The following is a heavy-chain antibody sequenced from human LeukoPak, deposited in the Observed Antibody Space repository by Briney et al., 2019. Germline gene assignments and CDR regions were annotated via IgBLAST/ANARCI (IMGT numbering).Heavy chain of an antibody. D-gene: IGHD2-15*01. J-gene: IGHJ4*02. CDR1: GSTFSSYW. Sequence: PGGSLRLSCAASGSTFSSYWMHWVRQAPGKGLVWVSRINGDGSITNYADSVKGRFTISRDNAKNTLYLQMNSLRAEDTAVYYCVRDSGSGGSCCATDYWGQGTLVTVSS. V-gene: IGHV3-74*01. CDR3: VRDSGSGGSCCATDY. CDR2: INGDGSIT.